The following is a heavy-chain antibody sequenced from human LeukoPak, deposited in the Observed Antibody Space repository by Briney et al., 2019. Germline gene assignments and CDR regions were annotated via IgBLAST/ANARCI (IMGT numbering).Heavy chain of an antibody. V-gene: IGHV4-4*07. Sequence: SETLSLTCTVSGGSISSYYWSWIRQPAGKGLEWIGRIYTSGSTNYNPSLKSRVTMSVDTSKNQVSLKLTSMTAADTAVYYCARHTWTGTTYFYYYMDVWSKGTAVSVSS. CDR2: IYTSGST. D-gene: IGHD1-7*01. CDR3: ARHTWTGTTYFYYYMDV. CDR1: GGSISSYY. J-gene: IGHJ6*03.